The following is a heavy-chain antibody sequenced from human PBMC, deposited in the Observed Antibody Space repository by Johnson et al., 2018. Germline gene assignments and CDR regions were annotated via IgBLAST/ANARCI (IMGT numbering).Heavy chain of an antibody. V-gene: IGHV3-11*04. Sequence: QVQLQESGGGLVKXGGSLRLSCAASGFTLSDYYMSWIRQAPGKGLEWVSYISASGPGIYYTDSVKGRFTMSRDNAKNSQYLQMDRLRADDTAVYYCARAHVRSNSCCYYYMDVWGEGTTVTVSS. J-gene: IGHJ6*03. CDR3: ARAHVRSNSCCYYYMDV. D-gene: IGHD4-23*01. CDR1: GFTLSDYY. CDR2: ISASGPGI.